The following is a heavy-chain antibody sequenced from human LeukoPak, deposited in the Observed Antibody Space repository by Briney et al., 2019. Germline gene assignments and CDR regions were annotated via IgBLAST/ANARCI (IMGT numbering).Heavy chain of an antibody. CDR1: GDSVSSNSAA. Sequence: SQTLSLTCAISGDSVSSNSAAWNWIRQSPSRGLEWLGRTYYRSKWYNDYAVSVKSRITINPDTSKNQFSLQLNSVTPEDTAVYYCARDHPEMATDYYYYYYYMDVWGKGTTVTVSS. CDR3: ARDHPEMATDYYYYYYYMDV. CDR2: TYYRSKWYN. D-gene: IGHD5-24*01. V-gene: IGHV6-1*01. J-gene: IGHJ6*03.